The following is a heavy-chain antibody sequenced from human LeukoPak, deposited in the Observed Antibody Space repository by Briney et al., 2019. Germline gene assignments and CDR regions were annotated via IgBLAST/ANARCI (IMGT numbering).Heavy chain of an antibody. CDR3: AKDRGNYYDTPRFDP. Sequence: GGSLRLSCVASGFTFGSYAMSWVRQAPGKGLEWVLSISGSGSSTSYADSVKGRLTISRDNSKNTEYLQMNSLRAEDTAVYYCAKDRGNYYDTPRFDPWGQGTLVTVSS. CDR1: GFTFGSYA. J-gene: IGHJ5*02. D-gene: IGHD3-22*01. CDR2: ISGSGSST. V-gene: IGHV3-23*01.